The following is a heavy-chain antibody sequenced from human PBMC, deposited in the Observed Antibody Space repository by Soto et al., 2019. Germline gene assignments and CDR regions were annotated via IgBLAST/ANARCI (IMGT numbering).Heavy chain of an antibody. CDR1: GGSISSSSYY. D-gene: IGHD5-12*01. J-gene: IGHJ4*02. CDR3: AREGNLGRWLQPLDF. CDR2: IYYSGST. Sequence: PSETLSLTCTVSGGSISSSSYYWGWIRQPPGKGLEWIGYIYYSGSTNYNPSLKSRVTISVDTSKNQFSLKLSSVTAADTAKYFCAREGNLGRWLQPLDFWGQGTLVTVSS. V-gene: IGHV4-61*01.